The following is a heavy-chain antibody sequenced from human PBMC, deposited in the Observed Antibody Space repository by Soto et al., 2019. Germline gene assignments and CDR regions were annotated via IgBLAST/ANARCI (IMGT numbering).Heavy chain of an antibody. CDR2: IYHTGTT. D-gene: IGHD3-22*01. J-gene: IGHJ5*02. CDR3: ARGRNYYDSSGDSWFDP. Sequence: SETLSLTCTVSGGSINSGDYSWTLIRQPPGKGLEWIGYIYHTGTTYYNMSLKSRVTISVDRSKNQFSLKLSSVTAADTAVYYCARGRNYYDSSGDSWFDPWGQGNLVIVDS. V-gene: IGHV4-30-2*01. CDR1: GGSINSGDYS.